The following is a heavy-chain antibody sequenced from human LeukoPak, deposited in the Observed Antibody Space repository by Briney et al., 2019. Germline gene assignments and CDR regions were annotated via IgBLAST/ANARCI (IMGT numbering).Heavy chain of an antibody. CDR2: ISSSSYI. V-gene: IGHV3-21*01. CDR1: GFTFSSYS. Sequence: GGSLRLSCAASGFTFSSYSMNWVRQAPGKGLEWVSSISSSSYIYYADSVKGRFTISRDNAKNSLYLQMNSLRAEDTAVYYCASFTIFGAYYYMDVWGKGTTVTVSS. CDR3: ASFTIFGAYYYMDV. D-gene: IGHD3-3*01. J-gene: IGHJ6*03.